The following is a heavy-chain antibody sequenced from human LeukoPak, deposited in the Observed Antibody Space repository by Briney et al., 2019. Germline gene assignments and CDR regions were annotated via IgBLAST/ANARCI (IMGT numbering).Heavy chain of an antibody. CDR3: ARASIVVVPAAILFDY. CDR2: IKQDGSEK. CDR1: GFTFSSYW. V-gene: IGHV3-7*01. J-gene: IGHJ4*02. D-gene: IGHD2-2*01. Sequence: GGSLRLSCAASGFTFSSYWMSWVRQAPGKGLEWVANIKQDGSEKYYVDSVKGRFTISRDNAKNSLYLQMNSLRAEDTAVYYCARASIVVVPAAILFDYWGQGTLVTVSS.